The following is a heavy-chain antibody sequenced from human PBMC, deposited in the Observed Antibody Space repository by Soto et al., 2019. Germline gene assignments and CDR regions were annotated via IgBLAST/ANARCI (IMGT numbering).Heavy chain of an antibody. Sequence: SETLSLTCTVSGGSVTNISYYWGWIRQSPGKGLEWIGSVYYRGRSYSKSSVKSRVTISVDTSKNRFSLSLNSVTASDTAVYFCGSQRTTVPTQAYFDYWGPGALVTVSS. CDR3: GSQRTTVPTQAYFDY. V-gene: IGHV4-39*01. D-gene: IGHD4-17*01. CDR2: VYYRGRS. J-gene: IGHJ4*02. CDR1: GGSVTNISYY.